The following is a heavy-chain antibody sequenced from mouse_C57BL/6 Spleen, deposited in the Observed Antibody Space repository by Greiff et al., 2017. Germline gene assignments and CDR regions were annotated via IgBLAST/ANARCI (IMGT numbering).Heavy chain of an antibody. CDR1: GFTFSDYY. J-gene: IGHJ1*03. V-gene: IGHV5-16*01. Sequence: EVMLVESEGGLVQPGSSMKLSCTASGFTFSDYYMAWVRQVPEKGLEWVANINYDGSSTYYLDSLKSRFIISRDNAKNILYLQMSSLKSEDTATYYCARGRGSHWDWDVWGTGTAVTVSS. CDR3: ARGRGSHWDWDV. CDR2: INYDGSST. D-gene: IGHD1-1*01.